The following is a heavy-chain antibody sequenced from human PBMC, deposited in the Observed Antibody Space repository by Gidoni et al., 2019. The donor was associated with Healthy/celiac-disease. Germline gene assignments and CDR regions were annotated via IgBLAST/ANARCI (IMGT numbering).Heavy chain of an antibody. CDR1: GLALRSSGGG. V-gene: IGHV2-5*01. J-gene: IGHJ6*03. CDR3: VYIPVLGPAAMAYYYYSIDV. Sequence: ITWKESGPTLVKPTQTRKLTCNVPGLALRSSGGGVGCIRQPPGKALEWLALIYWYDDKRYSPSLKSMLSPTKDPPTNQWLLTITNMYSADPATYYRVYIPVLGPAAMAYYYYSIDVSGKGTPVTVPS. CDR2: IYWYDDK. D-gene: IGHD2-2*01.